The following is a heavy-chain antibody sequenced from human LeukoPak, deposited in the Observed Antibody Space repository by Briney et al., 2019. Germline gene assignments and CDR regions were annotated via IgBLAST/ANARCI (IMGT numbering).Heavy chain of an antibody. CDR2: IYPGTSDT. D-gene: IGHD3-22*01. CDR1: GYSFSSYW. Sequence: GESLKISCKGSGYSFSSYWIGWVRQMPGKGLEWMGIIYPGTSDTRYSPSFQGQVAISADKSISTAYLQWSSLKASDTAMYYCAVWYYYDSSAYYWFDYWGQGTLATVSS. J-gene: IGHJ4*02. CDR3: AVWYYYDSSAYYWFDY. V-gene: IGHV5-51*01.